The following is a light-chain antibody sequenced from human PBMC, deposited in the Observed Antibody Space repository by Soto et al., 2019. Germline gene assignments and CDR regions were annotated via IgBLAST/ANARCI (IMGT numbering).Light chain of an antibody. CDR3: QQYNSYFLT. Sequence: DIQMTQSPSTLSASVGDRVTITCRASQSVSSWLAWYQQKPGKAPKLLIYDASSLESGISQRFSGSGFGTEFTLTISNLQPDDSATYHCQQYNSYFLTFGGGTKVDIK. V-gene: IGKV1-5*01. CDR2: DAS. J-gene: IGKJ4*01. CDR1: QSVSSW.